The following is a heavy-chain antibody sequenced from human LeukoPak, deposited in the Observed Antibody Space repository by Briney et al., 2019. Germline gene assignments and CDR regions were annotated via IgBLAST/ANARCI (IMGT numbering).Heavy chain of an antibody. J-gene: IGHJ5*02. CDR3: ARTAFDWSQVGGNWFDP. CDR2: ISSSGSNI. Sequence: GGSLRLSCAASGFTFSSYSLNWVRQAPGKGLEWISYISSSGSNIYYADSIEGRFTISRDNAKNSLYLQMYSLRDEDTAVYYCARTAFDWSQVGGNWFDPWGQGTLVTVSS. V-gene: IGHV3-48*02. D-gene: IGHD3-9*01. CDR1: GFTFSSYS.